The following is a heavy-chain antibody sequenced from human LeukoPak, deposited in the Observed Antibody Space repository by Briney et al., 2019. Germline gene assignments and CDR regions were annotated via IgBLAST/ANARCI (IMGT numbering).Heavy chain of an antibody. CDR2: IRSKAYGGTT. J-gene: IGHJ4*02. D-gene: IGHD2-15*01. Sequence: GGSLRLSCTASGFTFGDYAMSWVRQAPGKGLEWVGFIRSKAYGGTTEYAASVKGRFTVSRDDSKNIAYLQMNNLKPEDTAVYYCTRVSLVVASVFFDYWGQGTLVTVSS. CDR3: TRVSLVVASVFFDY. V-gene: IGHV3-49*04. CDR1: GFTFGDYA.